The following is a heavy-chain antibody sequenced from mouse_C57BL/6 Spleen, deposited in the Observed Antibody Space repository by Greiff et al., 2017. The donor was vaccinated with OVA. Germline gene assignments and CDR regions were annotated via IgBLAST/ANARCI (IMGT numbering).Heavy chain of an antibody. J-gene: IGHJ1*03. D-gene: IGHD5-1*01. Sequence: VQLQQSGAELVRPGTSVKVSCKASGYAFTNYLIEWVKQRPGQGLEWIGVINPGSGGTNYNEKFKGKATLTADKSSSTAYMQLSSLTSEDSAVYFCARRGLVPSYWYVDVWGTGTTVTVSS. CDR2: INPGSGGT. V-gene: IGHV1-54*01. CDR3: ARRGLVPSYWYVDV. CDR1: GYAFTNYL.